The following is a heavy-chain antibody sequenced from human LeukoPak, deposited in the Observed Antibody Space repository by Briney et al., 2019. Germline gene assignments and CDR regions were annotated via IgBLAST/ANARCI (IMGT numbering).Heavy chain of an antibody. D-gene: IGHD6-19*01. J-gene: IGHJ3*02. CDR2: IYYSGST. Sequence: SETLSLTCTVSGGSISSYYWSWIRQPPGKGLEWIGYIYYSGSTNYNPSLKSRVTISVDTSKNQFSLKLSSVTAADTAVYYCARTPGIAVAGIVMVDAFDIWGQGTMVTVSS. CDR3: ARTPGIAVAGIVMVDAFDI. CDR1: GGSISSYY. V-gene: IGHV4-59*01.